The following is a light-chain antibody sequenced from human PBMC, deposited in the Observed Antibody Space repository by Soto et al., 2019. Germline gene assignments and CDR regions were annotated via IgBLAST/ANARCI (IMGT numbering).Light chain of an antibody. V-gene: IGKV1-12*01. CDR2: AAS. Sequence: DIQMTQSPSFVSASVGDRVTITCRASQGISSWLAWYQHKPGRAPKLLIHAASSLESGVPSRFSGSGFGSDFTLTISSLQPEDFATYYCQQTTSFPLTSGGGTKVEIK. CDR1: QGISSW. J-gene: IGKJ4*01. CDR3: QQTTSFPLT.